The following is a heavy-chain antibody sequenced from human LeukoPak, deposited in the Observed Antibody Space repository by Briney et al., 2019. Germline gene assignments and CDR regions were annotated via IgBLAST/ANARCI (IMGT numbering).Heavy chain of an antibody. J-gene: IGHJ4*02. CDR1: GGSISSSVYY. CDR3: ARVIGCGGDCYEIHFDY. D-gene: IGHD2-21*02. Sequence: TSSETLSLTCTVSGGSISSSVYYWGWIRQPPGKGLEWIGNIYYSGSTYYNPSLKSRVTISVDTSKNQFSLKLSSVTAADTAVYYCARVIGCGGDCYEIHFDYWGQGTLATVSS. CDR2: IYYSGST. V-gene: IGHV4-39*07.